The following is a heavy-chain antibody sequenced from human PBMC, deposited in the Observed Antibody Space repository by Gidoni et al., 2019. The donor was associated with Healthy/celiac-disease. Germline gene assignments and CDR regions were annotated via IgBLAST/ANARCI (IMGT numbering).Heavy chain of an antibody. CDR2: ISSSGSTI. Sequence: EVQLVESGGGLVQPGGSLRLSCAASGFTFSSYEMNWVRQAPGKGLEWVSYISSSGSTIYYADSVKGRFTISRDNAKNSLYLQMNSLRAEDTAVYYCARDASLGSSSRGYWGQGTLVTVSS. V-gene: IGHV3-48*03. CDR1: GFTFSSYE. CDR3: ARDASLGSSSRGY. D-gene: IGHD6-6*01. J-gene: IGHJ4*02.